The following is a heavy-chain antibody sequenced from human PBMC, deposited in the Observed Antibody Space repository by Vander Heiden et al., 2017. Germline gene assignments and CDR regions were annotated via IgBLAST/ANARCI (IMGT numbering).Heavy chain of an antibody. Sequence: FSSYRMNWVRPAPGNGLEWVSSISSRSSYIYYADSVKGRFTISRDNAKNSLYLQMNSLRAEDTAVYYCARSYYDFWSGYHNFNFRYFDYWGQGTLVTVSS. CDR3: ARSYYDFWSGYHNFNFRYFDY. J-gene: IGHJ4*02. V-gene: IGHV3-21*01. CDR2: ISSRSSYI. CDR1: FSSYR. D-gene: IGHD3-3*01.